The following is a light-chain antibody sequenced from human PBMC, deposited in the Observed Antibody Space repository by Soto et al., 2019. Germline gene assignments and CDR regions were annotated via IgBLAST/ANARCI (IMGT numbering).Light chain of an antibody. Sequence: AIRMTQSPSSLSAFVGDRVIITCRASQGIRNDLAWYQQKPGKAPQLLIYSASYLETGVPPRFSGSGSGTDFTLTISSLQPEDFATYYCLQEYSYPLTFGGGTKVEIK. V-gene: IGKV1-6*01. CDR1: QGIRND. J-gene: IGKJ4*01. CDR2: SAS. CDR3: LQEYSYPLT.